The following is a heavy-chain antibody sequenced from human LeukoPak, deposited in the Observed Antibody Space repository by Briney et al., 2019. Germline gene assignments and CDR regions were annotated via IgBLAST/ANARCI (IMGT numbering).Heavy chain of an antibody. D-gene: IGHD6-19*01. Sequence: GGSLRLSCAASGFAFNNYSMNWVRQAPGMGLEWVSSTSSRSTYIFYADSVKGRFTISRDNAKNSLYLQMNSLRAEDTAVYYCARELSGIGRYYYYYYMDVWGKGTTVTVSS. CDR2: TSSRSTYI. CDR3: ARELSGIGRYYYYYYMDV. J-gene: IGHJ6*03. CDR1: GFAFNNYS. V-gene: IGHV3-21*01.